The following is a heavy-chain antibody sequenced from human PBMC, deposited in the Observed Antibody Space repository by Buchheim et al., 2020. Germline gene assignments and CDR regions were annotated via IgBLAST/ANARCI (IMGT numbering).Heavy chain of an antibody. CDR2: ISSDGNKK. J-gene: IGHJ4*02. D-gene: IGHD1-20*01. V-gene: IGHV3-30*18. CDR3: AKDQSLYNWNDGTGIDY. Sequence: QVHLVESGGGVVQPGRSLRLSCAASGFDFSGCGMHWGRQAPGKGLEWVAVISSDGNKKYYADSVNGRFTISRDNSRNTLYLQMDSLWPEDTAVYYCAKDQSLYNWNDGTGIDYWGQGTL. CDR1: GFDFSGCG.